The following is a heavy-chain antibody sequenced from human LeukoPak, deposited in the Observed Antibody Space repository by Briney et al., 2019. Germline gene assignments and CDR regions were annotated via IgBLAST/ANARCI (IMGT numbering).Heavy chain of an antibody. V-gene: IGHV1-18*01. CDR3: ARGKQQLVRYYFDY. D-gene: IGHD6-13*01. CDR2: ISAYNGNT. J-gene: IGHJ4*02. CDR1: GYTFTSYG. Sequence: ASVEVSCKASGYTFTSYGISWVRQAPGQGLEWMGWISAYNGNTNYAQKLQGRVTMTTDTSTSTAYMELRSLRSDDTAVYYCARGKQQLVRYYFDYWGQGTLVTVSS.